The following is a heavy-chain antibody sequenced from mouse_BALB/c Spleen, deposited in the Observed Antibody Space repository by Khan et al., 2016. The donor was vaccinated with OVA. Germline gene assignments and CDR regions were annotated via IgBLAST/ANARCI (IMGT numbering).Heavy chain of an antibody. CDR2: ISSGSSSI. CDR1: GFTFSRFG. V-gene: IGHV5-17*02. D-gene: IGHD6-2*01. Sequence: EVNVVESGGGLVQPGGSRKLSCAASGFTFSRFGMHWVRQAPEKGLEWVAYISSGSSSIYYADTVKGRFTISRDNPKNTLFLQMTSLRSEDTAMYYCARESNFDYWGQGTTLTVSS. CDR3: ARESNFDY. J-gene: IGHJ2*01.